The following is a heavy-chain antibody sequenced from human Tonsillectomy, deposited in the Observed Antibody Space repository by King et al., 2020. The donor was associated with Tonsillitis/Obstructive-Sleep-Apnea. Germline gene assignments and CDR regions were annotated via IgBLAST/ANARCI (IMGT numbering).Heavy chain of an antibody. CDR1: GFTFDYYA. CDR2: ISWNSNSI. J-gene: IGHJ6*03. D-gene: IGHD3-3*01. V-gene: IGHV3-9*01. CDR3: AKDTGRFLTPYMDV. Sequence: VQLVEPGGGLVQPGRSLRLSCAASGFTFDYYAMHWVRQAPGKGLEWVSGISWNSNSIGYADSVKGRFTISRDNAKNSLYMQMNSLRAEDTALYYCAKDTGRFLTPYMDVWGKGTTVTVSS.